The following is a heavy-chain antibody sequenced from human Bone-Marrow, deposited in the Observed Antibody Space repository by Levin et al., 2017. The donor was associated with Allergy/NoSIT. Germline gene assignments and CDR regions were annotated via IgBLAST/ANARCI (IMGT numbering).Heavy chain of an antibody. Sequence: LKISCAASGFTFDDYAMHWVRQAPGKGLEWVSGISWNSGSIGYADSVKGRFTISRDNAKNSLYLQMNSLRAEDTALYYSAKDRLGAVAGTGVDGMDDWGQGTTVTVSS. D-gene: IGHD6-19*01. V-gene: IGHV3-9*01. CDR3: AKDRLGAVAGTGVDGMDD. CDR1: GFTFDDYA. CDR2: ISWNSGSI. J-gene: IGHJ6*02.